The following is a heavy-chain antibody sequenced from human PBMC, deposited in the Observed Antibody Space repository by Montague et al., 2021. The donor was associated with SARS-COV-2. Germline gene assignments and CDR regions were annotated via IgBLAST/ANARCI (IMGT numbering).Heavy chain of an antibody. CDR3: ARVSNSRVREDHDY. CDR2: IYYSGST. Sequence: SETLSLTCTVSGGSVSSGSYYWSWIRQPPGKGLEWIGYIYYSGSTNYNPSLKSRVTISVDTSKNQFSLKLSSVTAADTAVYYCARVSNSRVREDHDYWGQGTLVTVSS. V-gene: IGHV4-61*01. J-gene: IGHJ4*02. D-gene: IGHD3-10*01. CDR1: GGSVSSGSYY.